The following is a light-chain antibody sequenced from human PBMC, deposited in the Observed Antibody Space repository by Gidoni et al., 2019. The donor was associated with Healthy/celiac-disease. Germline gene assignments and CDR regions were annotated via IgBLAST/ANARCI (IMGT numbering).Light chain of an antibody. CDR3: SSYTSSSTLA. Sequence: QPAQTQPASVSGSPGQSITISCTGTSSDVGGYNYVSWYQQHPGKAPKLMIYEVSNRPSGVSNRFSGSKSGNTASLTISGLQAEDEADYYCSSYTSSSTLAFGGGTKLTVL. CDR2: EVS. V-gene: IGLV2-14*01. J-gene: IGLJ2*01. CDR1: SSDVGGYNY.